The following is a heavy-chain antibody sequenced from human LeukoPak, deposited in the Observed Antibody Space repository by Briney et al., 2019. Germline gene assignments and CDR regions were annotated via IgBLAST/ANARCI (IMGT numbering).Heavy chain of an antibody. D-gene: IGHD4-11*01. J-gene: IGHJ4*02. CDR1: GYTFTSYD. CDR3: ARDLMTTVTSSFDY. CDR2: MNPNSGNT. Sequence: GASVKVSCKASGYTFTSYDINWVQQATGQGLEWMGWMNPNSGNTGYAQKFQGRVTMTRNTSISTAYMELSSLRSEDMAVYYCARDLMTTVTSSFDYWGQGTLVTVSS. V-gene: IGHV1-8*01.